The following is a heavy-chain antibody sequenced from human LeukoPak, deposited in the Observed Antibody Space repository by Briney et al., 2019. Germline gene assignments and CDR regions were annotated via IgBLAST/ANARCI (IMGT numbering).Heavy chain of an antibody. J-gene: IGHJ6*02. CDR1: GFPFSDYH. V-gene: IGHV3-11*01. Sequence: GGSLRLSCAASGFPFSDYHMSWIRQAPGKGLEGVSYISSSGNTIYYADSVKGRFTISRHNAKNSLYLQMNSLRAEDTAVYYCARERIFSGYNYGMDVWGQGTTVTVSS. D-gene: IGHD7-27*01. CDR2: ISSSGNTI. CDR3: ARERIFSGYNYGMDV.